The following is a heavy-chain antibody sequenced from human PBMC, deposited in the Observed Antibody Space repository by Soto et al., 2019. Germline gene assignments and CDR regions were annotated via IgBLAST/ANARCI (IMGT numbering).Heavy chain of an antibody. V-gene: IGHV4-34*01. Sequence: SETLSLTCAVYGGSFSGYYWSWIRQPPGKGLEWIGEINHSGSTNYNPSLKSRVTISVDTSKNQFSLKLSSVTAADTAVYYCARGDGGSAAAGTLRWFDPWGQGTLVTVSS. CDR1: GGSFSGYY. CDR3: ARGDGGSAAAGTLRWFDP. J-gene: IGHJ5*02. D-gene: IGHD6-13*01. CDR2: INHSGST.